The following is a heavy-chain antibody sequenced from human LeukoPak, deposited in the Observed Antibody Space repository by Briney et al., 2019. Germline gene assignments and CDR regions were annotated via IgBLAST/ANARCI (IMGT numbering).Heavy chain of an antibody. CDR2: IIPIFGTA. D-gene: IGHD2-8*01. CDR3: ARLKYCTNGVCYAGFDY. CDR1: GGTFSSYA. J-gene: IGHJ4*02. V-gene: IGHV1-69*05. Sequence: SVKVSCKASGGTFSSYAISWVRQAPGQGLEWMGGIIPIFGTANYAQKFQGRVTITRDTSADTAYMELSSLRSEDTAVYYCARLKYCTNGVCYAGFDYWGQGTLVTVSS.